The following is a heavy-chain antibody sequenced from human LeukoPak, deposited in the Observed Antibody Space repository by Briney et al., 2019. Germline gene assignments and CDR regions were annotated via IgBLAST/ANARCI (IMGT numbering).Heavy chain of an antibody. Sequence: SGTLSLTCAVSGGSITSNKWWSWVRQPPGKGLEWIGEIYHSGSTNYNPSLKSRVTISVDKSKNQFSLKLSSVTAADTAVYYCARADYYDSSGYPIFDYWGRGTLVTVSS. D-gene: IGHD3-22*01. CDR2: IYHSGST. V-gene: IGHV4-4*02. J-gene: IGHJ4*02. CDR1: GGSITSNKW. CDR3: ARADYYDSSGYPIFDY.